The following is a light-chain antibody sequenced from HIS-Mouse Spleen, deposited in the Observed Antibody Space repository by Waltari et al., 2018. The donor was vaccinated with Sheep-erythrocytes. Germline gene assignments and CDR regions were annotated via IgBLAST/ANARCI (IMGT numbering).Light chain of an antibody. J-gene: IGLJ3*02. CDR3: CSYAGSSTPWV. V-gene: IGLV2-11*01. CDR1: SMDVGGYNY. Sequence: QSALTQPRSVSGSPGQSVTISCTGTSMDVGGYNYVSWYQQHPGKAPKLMIYDVSKRPSGVPDRFSGSKSGNTASLTISGLQAEDEADYYCCSYAGSSTPWVFGGGTKLTVL. CDR2: DVS.